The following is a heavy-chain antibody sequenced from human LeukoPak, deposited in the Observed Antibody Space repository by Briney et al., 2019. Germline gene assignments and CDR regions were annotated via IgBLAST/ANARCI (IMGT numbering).Heavy chain of an antibody. CDR1: GFAFSSYN. CDR2: ISGYSSTI. J-gene: IGHJ4*02. CDR3: ARVQGDYGDYVVDY. V-gene: IGHV3-48*01. Sequence: GGSLRLSCAASGFAFSSYNTNWVRQAPGKGLEWVSYISGYSSTIYYADSVKGRFTISRDNAKNSLYLQMNSLRAEDTAVYYCARVQGDYGDYVVDYWGQGTLVTVSS. D-gene: IGHD4-17*01.